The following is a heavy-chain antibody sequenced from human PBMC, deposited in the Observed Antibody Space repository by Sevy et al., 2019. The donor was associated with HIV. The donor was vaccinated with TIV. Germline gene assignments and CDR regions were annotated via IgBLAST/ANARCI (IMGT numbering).Heavy chain of an antibody. CDR1: GGSISTVDYY. CDR2: ISASGTT. CDR3: VKEHFDWLLPSYYFDL. J-gene: IGHJ2*01. V-gene: IGHV4-61*02. Sequence: SETLSLTCTISGGSISTVDYYCTWIRQPAGKGLEWIGCISASGTTTHNPSLESRVTMSVDTSQNQFSLKLTSVTAAETAMYYCVKEHFDWLLPSYYFDLWGRGTLVTVSS. D-gene: IGHD3-9*01.